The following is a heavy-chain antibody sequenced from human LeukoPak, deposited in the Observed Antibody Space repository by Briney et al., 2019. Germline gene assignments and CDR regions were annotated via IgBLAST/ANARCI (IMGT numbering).Heavy chain of an antibody. V-gene: IGHV1-8*01. CDR1: GYTFTSYD. D-gene: IGHD2-2*01. Sequence: GASVKVSCKASGYTFTSYDINWVRQSTGQGLEWMGWMNLNSGNAVYAQKFQGRVTMTRNTSISTAYMELRSLRSDDTAVYYCARDGSGIVVVPADRSRFDPWGQGTLVTVSS. CDR3: ARDGSGIVVVPADRSRFDP. CDR2: MNLNSGNA. J-gene: IGHJ5*02.